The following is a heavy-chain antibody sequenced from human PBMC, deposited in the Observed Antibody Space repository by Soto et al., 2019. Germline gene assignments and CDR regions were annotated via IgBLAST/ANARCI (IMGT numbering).Heavy chain of an antibody. V-gene: IGHV4-59*01. CDR1: GGSISSYH. CDR3: ARGGARSKWLDP. D-gene: IGHD3-16*01. CDR2: IYYSGTT. Sequence: QVQLQASGPGLVKPSETLSLTCTVSGGSISSYHWSWIRQPPGKALEWIGYIYYSGTTNYTPSLRSRVAISVDSSKNQFSLQLTSVTAADTAIDYGARGGARSKWLDPWGQGTLVTVSS. J-gene: IGHJ5*02.